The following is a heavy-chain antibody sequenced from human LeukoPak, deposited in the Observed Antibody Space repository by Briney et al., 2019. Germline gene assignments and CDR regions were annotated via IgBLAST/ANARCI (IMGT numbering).Heavy chain of an antibody. CDR2: ICYSGSGST. Sequence: SETLSLTCTVSDGSITSSNYCWGWIRQPPGKGLEWIGSICYSGSGSTYYNPTLKSRVTLSVDTSKNQFSLNLTSATAPDTAVYYCARLSVAASDYYFDYWGQGTLVTVSS. CDR3: ARLSVAASDYYFDY. V-gene: IGHV4-39*01. D-gene: IGHD6-13*01. J-gene: IGHJ4*02. CDR1: DGSITSSNYC.